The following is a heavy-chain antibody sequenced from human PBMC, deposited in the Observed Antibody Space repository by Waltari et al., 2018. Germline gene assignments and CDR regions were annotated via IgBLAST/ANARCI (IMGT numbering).Heavy chain of an antibody. CDR3: ARDQGGYYDSSGRTTYYFDY. V-gene: IGHV4-59*01. J-gene: IGHJ4*02. Sequence: QVQLQESGPGLVKPSETLSLTCTVSGGSISSYYWSWIRQPPGKGLEWIGYIYYSGSTTYNPSLNSRVTISVDTSKNQFSLKLSSVTAADTAVYYCARDQGGYYDSSGRTTYYFDYWGQGTLVTVSS. CDR1: GGSISSYY. CDR2: IYYSGST. D-gene: IGHD3-22*01.